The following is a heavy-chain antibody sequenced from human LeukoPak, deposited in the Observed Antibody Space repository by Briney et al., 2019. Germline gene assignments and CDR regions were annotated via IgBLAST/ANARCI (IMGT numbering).Heavy chain of an antibody. V-gene: IGHV3-11*06. CDR3: ARGYYPILYYFDY. J-gene: IGHJ4*02. CDR2: ISNSSSYT. Sequence: GGSLRLSCAASGFTFSDYYMSWIRQAPGKGLEWVSYISNSSSYTNYADSVKGRFTISRDNAKNSLYLQMNSLRAEDTAVYYCARGYYPILYYFDYWGQGTLVTVSS. D-gene: IGHD3-10*01. CDR1: GFTFSDYY.